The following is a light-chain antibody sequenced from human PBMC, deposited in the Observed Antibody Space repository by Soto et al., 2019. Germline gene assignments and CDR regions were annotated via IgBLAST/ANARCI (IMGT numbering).Light chain of an antibody. V-gene: IGKV3-20*01. J-gene: IGKJ3*01. Sequence: EIVLTQSPGTLSLSPGERATLSCTASQSVTSSCLAWYQRKPGQAPRLLIHTTSIRATDVPDRFSGSGSGTDFPLTISRREPEDSAVYYCQQCGGSPLFSFGPGTRVD. CDR1: QSVTSSC. CDR3: QQCGGSPLFS. CDR2: TTS.